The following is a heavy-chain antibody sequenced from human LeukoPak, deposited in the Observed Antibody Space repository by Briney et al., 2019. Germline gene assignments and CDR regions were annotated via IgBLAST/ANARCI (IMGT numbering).Heavy chain of an antibody. Sequence: GGSLRLSCAASGFTFSSYGMHWVRQAPGKGLEWVAVIWYDGSIKYYADSVMGRFTISKDNSRNMLYLQMNSLRAEDTAVYYCAKADEMNMDYWGQGTLVTVSS. V-gene: IGHV3-33*06. J-gene: IGHJ4*02. CDR2: IWYDGSIK. CDR3: AKADEMNMDY. CDR1: GFTFSSYG. D-gene: IGHD2/OR15-2a*01.